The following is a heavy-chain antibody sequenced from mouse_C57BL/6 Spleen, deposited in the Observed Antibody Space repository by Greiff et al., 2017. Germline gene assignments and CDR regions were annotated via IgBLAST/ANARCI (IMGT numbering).Heavy chain of an antibody. V-gene: IGHV1-62-2*01. D-gene: IGHD1-1*01. CDR1: GYTFTEYT. CDR2: FYPGSGSI. J-gene: IGHJ2*01. CDR3: ARHEGDYYGSREIYFDY. Sequence: QVQLQQSGAELVKPGASVKLSCKASGYTFTEYTIHWVKQRSGQGLEWIGWFYPGSGSIKYNEKFKDKATLTADKSSSTVYMELSRLTSEDSAVYFCARHEGDYYGSREIYFDYWGRGTTLTVSS.